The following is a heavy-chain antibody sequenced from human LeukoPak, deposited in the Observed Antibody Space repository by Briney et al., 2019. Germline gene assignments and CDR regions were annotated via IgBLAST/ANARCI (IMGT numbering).Heavy chain of an antibody. CDR1: GGTFSSYA. V-gene: IGHV1-69*13. D-gene: IGHD2-2*01. CDR3: ARDRGYCSSTSCYWGMDV. J-gene: IGHJ6*02. CDR2: IIPIFGTA. Sequence: ASVKVSCKASGGTFSSYAISWVRQAPGQGLEWMGGIIPIFGTANYAQKFQGRVTITADESTSTAYMELSSLRSEDTAVYYCARDRGYCSSTSCYWGMDVWGQGTTVTVSS.